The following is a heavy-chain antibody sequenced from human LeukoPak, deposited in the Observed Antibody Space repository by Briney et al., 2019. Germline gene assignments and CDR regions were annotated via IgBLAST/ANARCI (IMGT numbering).Heavy chain of an antibody. CDR1: GGSISSYY. J-gene: IGHJ4*02. Sequence: PSETLSLTCTVSGGSISSYYWSWIRQPPGKGLEWIGYIYYSGSTNYNPSLKSRVTISVDTSKNQFSLKLSSVTAADTAVYYCARGPYYYDSSGYNWALDYWGQGTLVTVSS. CDR3: ARGPYYYDSSGYNWALDY. D-gene: IGHD3-22*01. CDR2: IYYSGST. V-gene: IGHV4-59*12.